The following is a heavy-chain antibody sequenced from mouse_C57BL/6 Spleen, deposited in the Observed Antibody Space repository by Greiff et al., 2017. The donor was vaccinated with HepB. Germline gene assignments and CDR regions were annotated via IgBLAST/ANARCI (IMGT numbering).Heavy chain of an antibody. J-gene: IGHJ1*03. D-gene: IGHD1-1*01. CDR3: ARCYGSSLWYFDV. CDR1: GFTFSDYY. CDR2: INYDGSST. Sequence: EVKLMESEGGLVQPGSSMKLSCTASGFTFSDYYMAWVRQVPEKGLEWVANINYDGSSTYYLDSLKSRFIISRDNAKNILYLQMSSLKSEDTATYYCARCYGSSLWYFDVWGTGTTVTVSS. V-gene: IGHV5-16*01.